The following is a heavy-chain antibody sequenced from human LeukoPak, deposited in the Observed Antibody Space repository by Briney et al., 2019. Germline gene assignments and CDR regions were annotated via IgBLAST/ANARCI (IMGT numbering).Heavy chain of an antibody. D-gene: IGHD3-10*02. CDR2: IYIRGST. CDR1: VGSLSRGDYY. Sequence: SQTLSLTCTVSVGSLSRGDYYWSWIRQPPGKGLEWNGYIYIRGSTCYGPSLKIRGTISVDTSKNQVSLKLSSVTAADTAVYYCARVLCSGLNWIDPGGEGTLVTVSS. CDR3: ARVLCSGLNWIDP. J-gene: IGHJ5*02. V-gene: IGHV4-30-4*01.